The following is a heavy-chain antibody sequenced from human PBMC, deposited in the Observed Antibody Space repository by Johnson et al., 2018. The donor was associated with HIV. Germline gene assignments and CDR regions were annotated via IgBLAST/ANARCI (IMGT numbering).Heavy chain of an antibody. D-gene: IGHD4-23*01. CDR1: GFTFSSYG. CDR2: INWNGGST. Sequence: QLVESGGGVVQPGRSLRLSCAASGFTFSSYGMSWVRQAPGKGLEWVSGINWNGGSTGYADSVKGRFTISRDNSKNSLYLQMNSLRTEDTALYYCAKDIGDGGNSEGVAFDIWGQGTMVTVSS. CDR3: AKDIGDGGNSEGVAFDI. V-gene: IGHV3-20*04. J-gene: IGHJ3*02.